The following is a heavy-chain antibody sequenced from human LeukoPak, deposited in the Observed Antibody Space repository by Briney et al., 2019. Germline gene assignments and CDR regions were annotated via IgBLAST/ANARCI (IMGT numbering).Heavy chain of an antibody. J-gene: IGHJ3*02. V-gene: IGHV4-39*01. CDR1: GGSISSIIYY. D-gene: IGHD5-24*01. CDR3: ARRGMATKTHAFDI. CDR2: IYYSGST. Sequence: SSETLSLTCTVSGGSISSIIYYWGWIRQPPGKGLEWIGSIYYSGSTYYNPSLKSRVTISVDTSKNQFSLKLSSVTAVDTAVYYCARRGMATKTHAFDIWGQGTMVTVSS.